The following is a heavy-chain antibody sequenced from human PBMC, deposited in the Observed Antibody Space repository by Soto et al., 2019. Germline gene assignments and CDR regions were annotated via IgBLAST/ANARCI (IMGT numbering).Heavy chain of an antibody. Sequence: QVQLVQSGAEVKKPGSSVKVSCKVSGGTFSNYAIDWVRLAPGHGLEWMGGIVPSFGTTYYTQKFQGRATIIADDSTTTAYLEMSSLRTEDTAIYYCARVDAVAGLYNYHGLDVWGQGTAVTVSS. CDR3: ARVDAVAGLYNYHGLDV. CDR2: IVPSFGTT. V-gene: IGHV1-69*12. J-gene: IGHJ6*02. D-gene: IGHD6-19*01. CDR1: GGTFSNYA.